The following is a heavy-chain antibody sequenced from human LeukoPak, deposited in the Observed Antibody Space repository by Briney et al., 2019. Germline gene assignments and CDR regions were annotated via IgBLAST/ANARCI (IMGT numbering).Heavy chain of an antibody. J-gene: IGHJ4*02. CDR3: AKDIWRRYVVVIGGADY. Sequence: PGGSLRLSCSASGFTFDDYTMHWVRQAPGKGLEFVSLISWDGGSTYYADSVKGRFTISRDNSKNSLYLQMNSLRTEDTALYYCAKDIWRRYVVVIGGADYWGQGTLVTVSS. D-gene: IGHD2-21*01. CDR1: GFTFDDYT. V-gene: IGHV3-43*01. CDR2: ISWDGGST.